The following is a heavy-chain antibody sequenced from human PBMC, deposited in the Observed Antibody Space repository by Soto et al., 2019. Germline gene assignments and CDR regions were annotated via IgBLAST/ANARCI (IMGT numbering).Heavy chain of an antibody. CDR3: AGDRPHEKRLPGY. Sequence: AGGALRLSCAASGVTFSRYAVSWVRQAPGKGLEWVSAISGSGDNTYYADSVKGRFTISRDNSKNTLSLQMDSLRAEDTAVYYCAGDRPHEKRLPGYRGQGLLVTVPS. J-gene: IGHJ4*02. V-gene: IGHV3-23*01. D-gene: IGHD3-16*01. CDR2: ISGSGDNT. CDR1: GVTFSRYA.